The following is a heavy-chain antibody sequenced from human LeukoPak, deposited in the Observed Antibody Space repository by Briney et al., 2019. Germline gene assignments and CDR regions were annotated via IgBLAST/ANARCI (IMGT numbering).Heavy chain of an antibody. CDR1: GFTFRNHF. CDR3: AREGVRGSEAIDAFDL. CDR2: ISSTSAYT. J-gene: IGHJ3*01. Sequence: GGSLRLSCAASGFTFRNHFMSWVRQAPGKGLEWVSFISSTSAYTDYSDSVKGRFTISRDNAKNLLFLQMNSLRSEDTAVYYCAREGVRGSEAIDAFDLWGQGTMVTVSS. V-gene: IGHV3-11*05. D-gene: IGHD3-10*01.